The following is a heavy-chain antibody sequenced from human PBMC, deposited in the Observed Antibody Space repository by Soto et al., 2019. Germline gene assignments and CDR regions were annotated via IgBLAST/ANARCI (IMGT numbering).Heavy chain of an antibody. Sequence: PGESLKISCKGSGYSFTSYWISWVRQMPGKGLEWMGRIDPSDSYTNYSPSFQGHVTISADKSISTAYLQWSSLKASDTAMYYCARHYSHRSSSTSYYGMDVWGQGTTVTVSS. CDR3: ARHYSHRSSSTSYYGMDV. D-gene: IGHD6-13*01. V-gene: IGHV5-10-1*01. CDR2: IDPSDSYT. CDR1: GYSFTSYW. J-gene: IGHJ6*02.